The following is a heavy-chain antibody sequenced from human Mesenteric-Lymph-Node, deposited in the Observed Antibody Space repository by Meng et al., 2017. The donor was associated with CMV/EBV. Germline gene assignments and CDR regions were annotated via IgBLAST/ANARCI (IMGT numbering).Heavy chain of an antibody. CDR2: IDTAGER. Sequence: GESLKISCAASGFTFSNYDIHWVRQTAGKGLEWVSAIDTAGERYYSGSVKGRFTISRDNAKNSLYLQMNSLRAEDTAVYYCARGLRGSASYWGQGTLVTVSS. CDR3: ARGLRGSASY. V-gene: IGHV3-13*01. CDR1: GFTFSNYD. J-gene: IGHJ4*02. D-gene: IGHD3-10*01.